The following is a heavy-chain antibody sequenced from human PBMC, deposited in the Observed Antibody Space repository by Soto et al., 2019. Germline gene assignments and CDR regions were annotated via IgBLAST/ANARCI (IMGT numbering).Heavy chain of an antibody. CDR2: IYYAGTT. V-gene: IGHV4-28*01. J-gene: IGHJ1*01. CDR1: GYSISSSNW. CDR3: ARLGAYYQAMDS. D-gene: IGHD3-22*01. Sequence: SETLSLTCAVSGYSISSSNWWGWIRQPPGKGLEWIGYIYYAGTTTYNPSLQSRVSISVDTSKNEVSLKLTSVTTADTAVYFCARLGAYYQAMDSWGQGTLVTVSS.